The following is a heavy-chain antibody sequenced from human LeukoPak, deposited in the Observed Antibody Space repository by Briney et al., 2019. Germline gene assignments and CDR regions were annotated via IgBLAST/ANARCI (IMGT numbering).Heavy chain of an antibody. D-gene: IGHD2-2*01. J-gene: IGHJ4*01. Sequence: GGSLRLSCAASGFTFSSYSMNWVRQAPGKGLEWLSYISSTSNVIYYADSVKGRFTISRDNAKDSLYLQMNSLRAEDTAMYYCARPPLGAAQLLFWGQGTMVTVSS. CDR1: GFTFSSYS. CDR2: ISSTSNVI. CDR3: ARPPLGAAQLLF. V-gene: IGHV3-48*01.